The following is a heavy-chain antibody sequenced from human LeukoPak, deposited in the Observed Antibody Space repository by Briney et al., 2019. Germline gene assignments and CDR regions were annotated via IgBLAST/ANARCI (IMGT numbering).Heavy chain of an antibody. J-gene: IGHJ4*02. V-gene: IGHV4-4*07. CDR1: GASISAYN. D-gene: IGHD5-18*01. CDR2: IYSSGRT. CDR3: ARDYSYPDY. Sequence: SETLSLTCSVPGASISAYNWSWIRQPARKGLEWIGRIYSSGRTNYIPSLKSRLTMSVDTSKNQFSLKLDSVTAADTAVYYCARDYSYPDYWGQGTLVTVSS.